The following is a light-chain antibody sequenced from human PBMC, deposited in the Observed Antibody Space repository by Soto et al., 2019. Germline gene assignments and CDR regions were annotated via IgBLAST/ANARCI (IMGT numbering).Light chain of an antibody. CDR2: GVS. CDR1: QSVSSR. J-gene: IGKJ1*01. CDR3: QQRTNWPWT. Sequence: EIVMTQSPATLSVSPGERATLSCRASQSVSSRLAWFQQKPGQAPSLLIYGVSTRAIGVPVRFSGSGSGTEFTLTINSLQSEDFAVYYCQQRTNWPWTFGQGTKV. V-gene: IGKV3-15*01.